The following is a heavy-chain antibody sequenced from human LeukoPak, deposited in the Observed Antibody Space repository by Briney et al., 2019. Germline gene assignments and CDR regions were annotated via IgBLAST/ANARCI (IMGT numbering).Heavy chain of an antibody. V-gene: IGHV3-23*01. CDR1: GFPFSSYA. CDR2: ISGSGDST. D-gene: IGHD3-10*01. J-gene: IGHJ4*02. Sequence: PGGSLRLSCAASGFPFSSYAMSWVRQAPGKGLEWVSAISGSGDSTYYADSVKGRFTISRDNSKNTLYLQMNSLRAEDTAVYYCVKLVGVGELFWGHFLEDFRGQGTLVTVSS. CDR3: VKLVGVGELFWGHFLEDF.